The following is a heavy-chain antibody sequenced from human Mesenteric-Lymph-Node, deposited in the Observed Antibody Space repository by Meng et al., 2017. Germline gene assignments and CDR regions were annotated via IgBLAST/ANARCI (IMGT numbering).Heavy chain of an antibody. Sequence: GGSLRLSCAASGFTVSSNYMSWVRQAPGKGLEWVSVIYSGGSTYYADSVKGRFTISRDNAKNSLYLQMNSRRAEDTALYYCARVDYYGSGFDYWGQGTLVTVSS. V-gene: IGHV3-53*01. J-gene: IGHJ4*02. CDR1: GFTVSSNY. CDR2: IYSGGST. D-gene: IGHD3-10*01. CDR3: ARVDYYGSGFDY.